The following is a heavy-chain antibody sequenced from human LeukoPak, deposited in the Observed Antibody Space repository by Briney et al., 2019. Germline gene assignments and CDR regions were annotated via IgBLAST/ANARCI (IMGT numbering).Heavy chain of an antibody. CDR2: ISGSGGST. J-gene: IGHJ4*02. D-gene: IGHD3-22*01. CDR1: GFTFSSYA. CDR3: AKYDSSGYYYVWWPIDY. V-gene: IGHV3-23*01. Sequence: GGSLRLSCAASGFTFSSYAMSWVRQAPGKGLEWVSAISGSGGSTYYADSVKGRFTISRDSSKNTLYLQMNSLRAEDTAVYYCAKYDSSGYYYVWWPIDYWGQGTLVTVSS.